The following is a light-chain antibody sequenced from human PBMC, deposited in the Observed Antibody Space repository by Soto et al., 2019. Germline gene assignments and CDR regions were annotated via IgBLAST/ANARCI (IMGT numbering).Light chain of an antibody. CDR3: QRYGASPKYP. J-gene: IGKJ2*01. CDR1: QSVSSSS. V-gene: IGKV3-20*01. CDR2: GAS. Sequence: EIVLTQSPGTLSLSPGQRATLSCRASQSVSSSSLAWYQQRPGQAPRLLIYGASRRATGIPDRFSGSGSGTDFTLTISRLEPEDFAVYYCQRYGASPKYPFGQGTKLEIK.